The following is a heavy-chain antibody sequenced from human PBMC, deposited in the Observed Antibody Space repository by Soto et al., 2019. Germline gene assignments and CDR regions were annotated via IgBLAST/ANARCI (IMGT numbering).Heavy chain of an antibody. CDR1: GGSISSYY. CDR2: IYYSGST. V-gene: IGHV4-59*01. J-gene: IGHJ5*02. CDR3: ARSYGDYTLSWFDP. D-gene: IGHD4-17*01. Sequence: SETLSLTCTVSGGSISSYYWSWIRQPPGKGLEWIGYIYYSGSTNYNPSLKSRVTISVDTSKNQFSLKLSSVTAADTAVYYCARSYGDYTLSWFDPWGQGTLVTVSS.